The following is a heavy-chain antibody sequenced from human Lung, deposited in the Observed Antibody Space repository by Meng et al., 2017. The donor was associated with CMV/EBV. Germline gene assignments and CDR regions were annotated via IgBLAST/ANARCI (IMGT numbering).Heavy chain of an antibody. CDR1: GYTFTSSS. CDR2: ININTGNP. CDR3: ARGNGWRFDY. V-gene: IGHV7-4-1*01. J-gene: IGHJ4*02. D-gene: IGHD6-19*01. Sequence: QVQLVQSGSELKKLGDSVKVSCQAAGYTFTSSSMNWVRHAPGQGLEWMGWININTGNPTYAQGFTGRFVYSLDTSVSTAYLQIDSLKADDTAVYYCARGNGWRFDYWGQGTLVTVSS.